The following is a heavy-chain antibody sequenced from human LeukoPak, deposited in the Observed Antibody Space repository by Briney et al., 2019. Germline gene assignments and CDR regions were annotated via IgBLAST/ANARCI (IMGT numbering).Heavy chain of an antibody. D-gene: IGHD3-10*01. V-gene: IGHV4-4*07. J-gene: IGHJ6*03. Sequence: SETLSLTCTVSGGSISSYYWSWIRQPAGKGLEWIGRIYTSGSTNYNPSLKSRVTMSVDTSKNQFSLKLSSVTAADTAVYYCVRIRGFGADYYYYMDVWGKGSTVTVSS. CDR1: GGSISSYY. CDR3: VRIRGFGADYYYYMDV. CDR2: IYTSGST.